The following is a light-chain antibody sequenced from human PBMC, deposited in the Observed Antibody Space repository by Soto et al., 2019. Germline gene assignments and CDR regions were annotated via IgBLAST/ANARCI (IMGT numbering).Light chain of an antibody. CDR3: QTWDTGVQWV. CDR2: VHSDGSH. Sequence: QSVLTQSPSASASLGASVKLTCTLSSGHSSHAIAWHQQQPEKGPRYLMKVHSDGSHFKGDGIPDRFSGSSSGAERYLTISSLQSDDEGDYYCQTWDTGVQWVFGGGTKLTVL. V-gene: IGLV4-69*01. CDR1: SGHSSHA. J-gene: IGLJ3*02.